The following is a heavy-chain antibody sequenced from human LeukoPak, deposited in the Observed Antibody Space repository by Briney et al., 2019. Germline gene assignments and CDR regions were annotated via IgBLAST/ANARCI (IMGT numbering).Heavy chain of an antibody. CDR1: GGTFSSYA. D-gene: IGHD6-13*01. J-gene: IGHJ6*03. CDR3: AGTAAGTSPYYYYMDV. CDR2: IIPIFGTA. Sequence: SVKVSCKASGGTFSSYAISWVRQAPGQGLEWVGRIIPIFGTANYAQKFQGRVTITTDESTSTAYMELSSLRSEDTAVYYCAGTAAGTSPYYYYMDVWGKGTTVTVSS. V-gene: IGHV1-69*05.